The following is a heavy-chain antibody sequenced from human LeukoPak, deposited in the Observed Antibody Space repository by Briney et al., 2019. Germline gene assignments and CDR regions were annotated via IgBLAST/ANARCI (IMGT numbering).Heavy chain of an antibody. V-gene: IGHV4-31*03. D-gene: IGHD6-13*01. J-gene: IGHJ6*02. CDR2: IYYSGST. Sequence: PSETLSLTCTASGGSISSGGYYWSWIRQHPGKGLEWIGYIYYSGSTYYNPSLKSRVTISVDTSKNQFSLKLSSVTAADTAVYYCARQPGIAAAGSSRYYYYYYGMDVWGQGTTVTVSS. CDR3: ARQPGIAAAGSSRYYYYYYGMDV. CDR1: GGSISSGGYY.